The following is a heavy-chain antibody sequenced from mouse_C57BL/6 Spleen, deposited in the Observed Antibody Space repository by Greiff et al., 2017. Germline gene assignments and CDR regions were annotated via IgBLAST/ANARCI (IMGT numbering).Heavy chain of an antibody. CDR2: IYPGSGNT. CDR1: GYTFTDYY. Sequence: QVQLQQSGAELVRPGASVKLSCKASGYTFTDYYINWVKQRPGQGLEWIARIYPGSGNTYYNEKFKGKATLTAEKSSSTAYMQLSSLTSEDSAVYFCARGDYGNYEAYWGQGTLVTVSA. J-gene: IGHJ3*01. D-gene: IGHD2-1*01. CDR3: ARGDYGNYEAY. V-gene: IGHV1-76*01.